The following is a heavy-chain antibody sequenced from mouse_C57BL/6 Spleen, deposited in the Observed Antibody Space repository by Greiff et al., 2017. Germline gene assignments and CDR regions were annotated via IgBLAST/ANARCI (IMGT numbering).Heavy chain of an antibody. Sequence: QVQLQQPGAELVKPGASVKMSCKASGYTFTSYWITWVKQRPGQGLEWIGAIYPGSGSTTYNEKFKSKATLTVDTSSSTAYMQLSSLTSEDSAVYYCARGLDSSGAMDYWGQGTSVTVSS. D-gene: IGHD3-2*02. V-gene: IGHV1-55*01. CDR3: ARGLDSSGAMDY. CDR1: GYTFTSYW. J-gene: IGHJ4*01. CDR2: IYPGSGST.